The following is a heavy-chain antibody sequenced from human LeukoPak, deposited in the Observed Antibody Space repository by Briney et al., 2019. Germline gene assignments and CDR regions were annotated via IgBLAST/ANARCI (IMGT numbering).Heavy chain of an antibody. D-gene: IGHD3-10*01. CDR2: ISGSGGSI. Sequence: PGGSLRLSCAASGFTFSSYAMSWVRQAPGKGLEWVSAISGSGGSIYYADSVKGRFTISRDNSKNTLYLQMNSLRAEDTAVYYCAKEMVPRFGMVRGVISYWGQGTLVTVSS. CDR3: AKEMVPRFGMVRGVISY. CDR1: GFTFSSYA. V-gene: IGHV3-23*01. J-gene: IGHJ4*02.